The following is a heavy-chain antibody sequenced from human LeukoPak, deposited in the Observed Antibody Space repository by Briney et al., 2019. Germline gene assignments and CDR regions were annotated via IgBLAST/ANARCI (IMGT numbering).Heavy chain of an antibody. CDR3: ARDLGIAARPGWFDP. CDR2: IYYSGST. J-gene: IGHJ5*02. CDR1: GGSISSGDYS. D-gene: IGHD6-6*01. V-gene: IGHV4-61*08. Sequence: SETLSLTCAVTGGSISSGDYSWSWIRQPPGKGLEWIGYIYYSGSTNYNPSLKSRVTISVDTSKNQFSLKLSSVTAADTAVYYCARDLGIAARPGWFDPWGQGTLVTVSS.